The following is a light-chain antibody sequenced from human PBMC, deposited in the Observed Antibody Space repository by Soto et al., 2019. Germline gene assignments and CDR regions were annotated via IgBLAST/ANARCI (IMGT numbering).Light chain of an antibody. Sequence: DVQRTQSPSSLSLSVGDRVTITCRASQSFNTWLAWYQQKPGKAPKLLISGASSLQSGVPSRFSGSAAGTEFTLTISSLQPDDIATYYCQQCNRYLTFGQGTKVDIK. CDR2: GAS. CDR1: QSFNTW. CDR3: QQCNRYLT. J-gene: IGKJ1*01. V-gene: IGKV1-5*01.